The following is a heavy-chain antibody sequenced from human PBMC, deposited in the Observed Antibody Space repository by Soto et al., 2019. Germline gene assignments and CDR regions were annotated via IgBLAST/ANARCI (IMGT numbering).Heavy chain of an antibody. D-gene: IGHD6-13*01. J-gene: IGHJ4*02. CDR3: AKGPRSSWFQPDH. V-gene: IGHV3-33*06. CDR1: GFTFSSYG. Sequence: GGSLRLSCAVSGFTFSSYGMHWVRQAPGKGLEWVAVIWYDGSNKYYADSVKGRSTISRDNSKNTLYVQMNSLRAEDTAVYYCAKGPRSSWFQPDHXGQGTLVTVSS. CDR2: IWYDGSNK.